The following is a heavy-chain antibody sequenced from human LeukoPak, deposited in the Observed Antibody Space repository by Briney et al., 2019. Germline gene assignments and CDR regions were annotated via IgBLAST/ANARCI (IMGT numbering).Heavy chain of an antibody. CDR1: GFTVSSNY. Sequence: GGSLRLSCAASGFTVSSNYMNWIRQAPGKGLEWVSYISSSGDTIYYADSVKGRFTISRDNAKNSLYLQMNSLRAEDTAVYYCASDHWNYGGGFDIWGQGTMVTVSS. J-gene: IGHJ3*02. D-gene: IGHD1-7*01. CDR2: ISSSGDTI. V-gene: IGHV3-11*04. CDR3: ASDHWNYGGGFDI.